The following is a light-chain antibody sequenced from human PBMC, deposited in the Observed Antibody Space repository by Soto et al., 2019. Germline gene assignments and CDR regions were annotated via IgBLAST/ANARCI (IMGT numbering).Light chain of an antibody. Sequence: DIQMTQSPSFLSASVGDRVTITCRASQGITNYLAWYQRKPGKVPKLLIYAASTLQSGVPSRFSGSGSGTDFTLTISSLQPEDVATYYCQNYKSALRITFGQGTRLEI. V-gene: IGKV1-27*01. CDR2: AAS. CDR1: QGITNY. J-gene: IGKJ5*01. CDR3: QNYKSALRIT.